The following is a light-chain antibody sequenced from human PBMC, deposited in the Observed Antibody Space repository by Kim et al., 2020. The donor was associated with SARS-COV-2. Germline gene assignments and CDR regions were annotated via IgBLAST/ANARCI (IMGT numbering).Light chain of an antibody. Sequence: DIQMTQSPSTLSASVGDRVTITCRASHSVSRWLAWYQQKPGKSPKLLIYRATDLESGIPSRVSGSGSETDFTLTISSLQPDDFATYYCQQYNNFSWSFGHGTKVDIK. CDR1: HSVSRW. CDR2: RAT. J-gene: IGKJ1*01. CDR3: QQYNNFSWS. V-gene: IGKV1-5*03.